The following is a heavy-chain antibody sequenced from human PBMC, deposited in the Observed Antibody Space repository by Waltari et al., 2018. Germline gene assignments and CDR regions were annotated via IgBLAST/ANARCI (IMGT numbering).Heavy chain of an antibody. CDR2: IYNSGDT. Sequence: QLQLQESGPGLVKPSETLSLSCTVSGASITSSSYYWALIRQPPGKGLEWIGNIYNSGDTYYTRSLKSRVTISVDTSKNQLSMRLASATAADTAVYFCAGVDTALDDKGDSFEIWGQGTMVTVSS. CDR3: AGVDTALDDKGDSFEI. CDR1: GASITSSSYY. V-gene: IGHV4-39*01. J-gene: IGHJ3*02. D-gene: IGHD5-18*01.